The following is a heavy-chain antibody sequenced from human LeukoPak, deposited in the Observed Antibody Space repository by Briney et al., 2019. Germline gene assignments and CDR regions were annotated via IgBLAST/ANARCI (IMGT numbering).Heavy chain of an antibody. J-gene: IGHJ5*02. CDR1: GYTFTSYG. CDR3: ARDRYCSSTSCYVTVRSGSYYNWFDP. Sequence: ASVKVSCKASGYTFTSYGISWVRQAPGQGLEWMGWISAYNGNTNYAQKLQGRVTMTTDTSTSTAYMELRSLRSDDTAVYYCARDRYCSSTSCYVTVRSGSYYNWFDPWGQGTLVTVSS. CDR2: ISAYNGNT. V-gene: IGHV1-18*01. D-gene: IGHD2-2*01.